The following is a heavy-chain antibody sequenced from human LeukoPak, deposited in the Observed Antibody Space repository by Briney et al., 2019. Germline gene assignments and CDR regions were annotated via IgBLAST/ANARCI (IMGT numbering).Heavy chain of an antibody. CDR1: GFTFSNYA. V-gene: IGHV3-23*01. CDR3: AKGIGGQIAAANR. CDR2: ISGSGDST. D-gene: IGHD6-13*01. J-gene: IGHJ4*02. Sequence: GGSLRLSCAASGFTFSNYAMNWVRQAPGKGLEWVSSISGSGDSTYYADSVKGQFTISRDNSKNTLYLQMHSLRAEDTAVYYCAKGIGGQIAAANRWGQGILVTVSS.